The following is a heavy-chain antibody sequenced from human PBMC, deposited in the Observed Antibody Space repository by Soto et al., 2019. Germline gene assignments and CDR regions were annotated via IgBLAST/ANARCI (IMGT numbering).Heavy chain of an antibody. Sequence: QVQLQESGPGLVKSSETLSLTCTVSGGSVSSGSYYWSWIRQPPGKGLEWIGEINHSGSTNYNPSLKSRVTISVDTSKNQFSLKLSSVTAADTAVYYCARGRVQLWSPDYWGQGTLVTVSS. CDR3: ARGRVQLWSPDY. D-gene: IGHD5-18*01. CDR2: INHSGST. J-gene: IGHJ4*02. CDR1: GGSVSSGSYY. V-gene: IGHV4-61*01.